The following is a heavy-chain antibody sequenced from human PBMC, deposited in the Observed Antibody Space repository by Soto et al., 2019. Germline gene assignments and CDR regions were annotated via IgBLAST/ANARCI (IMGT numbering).Heavy chain of an antibody. CDR3: AILQAAACDNDLTFDY. Sequence: EVQLVPSGAEVKKPGESLRISCKGSGYSFTSYWISWVRQMPGKGLEWMGRIDPSDSYTNYSPSFQGHVTNAADKSISTASLQWSSLKASHTAMYYCAILQAAACDNDLTFDYWGQGTLLTVSS. D-gene: IGHD6-13*01. CDR2: IDPSDSYT. V-gene: IGHV5-10-1*01. J-gene: IGHJ4*02. CDR1: GYSFTSYW.